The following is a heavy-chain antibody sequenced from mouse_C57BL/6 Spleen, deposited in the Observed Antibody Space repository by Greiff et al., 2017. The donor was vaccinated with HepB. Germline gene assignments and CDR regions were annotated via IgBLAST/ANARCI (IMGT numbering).Heavy chain of an antibody. CDR1: GYAFSSSW. CDR3: ARDTTVVAAYFDY. Sequence: VKLQESGPELVKPGASVKISCKASGYAFSSSWMNWVKQRPGKGLEWIGRIYPGDGDTNYNGKFKGKATLTADKSSSTAYMQLSSLTSEDSAVYFCARDTTVVAAYFDYWGQGTTLTVSS. J-gene: IGHJ2*01. D-gene: IGHD1-1*01. CDR2: IYPGDGDT. V-gene: IGHV1-82*01.